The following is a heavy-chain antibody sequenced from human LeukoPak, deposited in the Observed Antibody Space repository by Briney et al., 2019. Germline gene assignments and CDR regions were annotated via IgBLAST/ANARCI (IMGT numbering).Heavy chain of an antibody. D-gene: IGHD6-19*01. V-gene: IGHV4-4*07. CDR3: ARDQQQWLGPFDY. CDR1: GGSIPISSYY. Sequence: SETLSLTCTVSGGSIPISSYYWSWIRQPAGKGLEWIGRIHTSGSTNYNPSLKSRLTMSVDTSKNQFSLKLSSVTAADTAVYYCARDQQQWLGPFDYWGQGTLVTVSS. CDR2: IHTSGST. J-gene: IGHJ4*02.